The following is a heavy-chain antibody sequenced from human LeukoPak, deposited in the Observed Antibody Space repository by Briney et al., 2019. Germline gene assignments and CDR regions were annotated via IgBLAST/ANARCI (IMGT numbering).Heavy chain of an antibody. CDR2: IYYSGSI. CDR3: ARVYAAFDI. D-gene: IGHD2-8*01. CDR1: GGSISSYY. V-gene: IGHV4-59*01. Sequence: SETLSLTCTVSGGSISSYYWSWIRQPPGKGLEWIGYIYYSGSINYNPSLKSRVTISVDTSKNQFSLKLSSVTAADTAVYYCARVYAAFDIWGQGTMVTVSS. J-gene: IGHJ3*02.